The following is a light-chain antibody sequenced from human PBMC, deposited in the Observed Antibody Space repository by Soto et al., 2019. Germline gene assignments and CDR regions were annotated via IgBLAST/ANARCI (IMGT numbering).Light chain of an antibody. CDR2: GNN. CDR1: SSNIGAGYD. J-gene: IGLJ2*01. CDR3: QSFDSSLSAVV. V-gene: IGLV1-40*01. Sequence: QSVLTQPPSVSGAPGQRVSISCTGSSSNIGAGYDVNWYQQLPGTAPKLLTYGNNNRPSGVPDRFSGSKSGTSGSLAITGLQAEDEADYYCQSFDSSLSAVVFGGETKLTVL.